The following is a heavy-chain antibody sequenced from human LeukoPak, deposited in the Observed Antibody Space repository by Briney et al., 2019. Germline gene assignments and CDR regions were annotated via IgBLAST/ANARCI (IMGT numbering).Heavy chain of an antibody. CDR2: INHSGST. D-gene: IGHD3-16*01. Sequence: PSETLSLTCAVYGGSFSGYYWSWIRQPPGKGLEWIGEINHSGSTNYNPSPKSRVTISVDTSKNQFSLKLSSVTAADTAVYYCARIPAYDYVWGNPNWFDPWGQGTLVTVSS. CDR1: GGSFSGYY. J-gene: IGHJ5*02. V-gene: IGHV4-34*01. CDR3: ARIPAYDYVWGNPNWFDP.